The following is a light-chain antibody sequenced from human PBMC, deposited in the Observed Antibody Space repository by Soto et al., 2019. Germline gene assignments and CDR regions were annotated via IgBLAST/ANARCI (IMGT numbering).Light chain of an antibody. V-gene: IGKV3-20*01. CDR3: QQYGSSPRT. CDR2: GAS. Sequence: EIVLTQSPGTLSLSPGERATLSCRASQSVSSSYLAWYQQKPGQAPRLLIYGASSRATGIPDRFSGSGSGTDFTLTICRLEPEDFAMYYCQQYGSSPRTFGQGTKV. CDR1: QSVSSSY. J-gene: IGKJ1*01.